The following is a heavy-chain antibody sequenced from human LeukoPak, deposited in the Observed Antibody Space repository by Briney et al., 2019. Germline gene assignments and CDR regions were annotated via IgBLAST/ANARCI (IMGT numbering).Heavy chain of an antibody. CDR2: IIPIFGTA. V-gene: IGHV1-69*06. Sequence: ASVKVSCKASGGTFSSYAISWERQAPGQGLEWMGGIIPIFGTANYAQKFQGRVTITADKSTSTAYMELSSLRSEDTAVYYCARDSSSYYYYYMDVWGKGTTVTVSS. D-gene: IGHD6-6*01. CDR3: ARDSSSYYYYYMDV. J-gene: IGHJ6*03. CDR1: GGTFSSYA.